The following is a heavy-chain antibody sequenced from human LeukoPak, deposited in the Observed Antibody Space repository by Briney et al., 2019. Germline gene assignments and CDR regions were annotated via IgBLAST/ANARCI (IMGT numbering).Heavy chain of an antibody. J-gene: IGHJ4*02. CDR2: IIPIFGTA. CDR1: GGTFSSYA. D-gene: IGHD6-13*01. V-gene: IGHV1-69*13. Sequence: SVKVSCTTSGGTFSSYAISWVRQAPGQGLEWMGGIIPIFGTANYAQKFQGRVTITADESTSTAYMELSRLRSDDTAVYYCARGSSRRTFDYWGQGTLVTVSS. CDR3: ARGSSRRTFDY.